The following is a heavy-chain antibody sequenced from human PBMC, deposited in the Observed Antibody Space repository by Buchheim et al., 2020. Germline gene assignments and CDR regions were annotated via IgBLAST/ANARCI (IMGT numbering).Heavy chain of an antibody. CDR2: IVSDEKNK. D-gene: IGHD1-14*01. J-gene: IGHJ4*02. V-gene: IGHV3-33*01. Sequence: QVQLVESGGGVVQTGKSLRLSCAASGFSFRSYGMHWVRQAPGKGPEWVAFIVSDEKNKFYRDSVKGRFTISRDNSRNTVHLQMDSLRAEDTAIYYCVRDGDRNTWNFDYWGQGTL. CDR1: GFSFRSYG. CDR3: VRDGDRNTWNFDY.